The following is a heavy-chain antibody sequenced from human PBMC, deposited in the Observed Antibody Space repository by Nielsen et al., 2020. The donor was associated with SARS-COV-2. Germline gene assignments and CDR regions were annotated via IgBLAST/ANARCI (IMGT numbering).Heavy chain of an antibody. D-gene: IGHD1-26*01. Sequence: SVKVSCKASGGTFSSYAISWVRQAPGQGLEWMGGIIPIFGTANYAQKFQGRVTITADESTSTAYMELSSLRSEDTAVYYCAKDIESWSGMDVWGQGTTVTVSS. CDR2: IIPIFGTA. V-gene: IGHV1-69*13. J-gene: IGHJ6*02. CDR1: GGTFSSYA. CDR3: AKDIESWSGMDV.